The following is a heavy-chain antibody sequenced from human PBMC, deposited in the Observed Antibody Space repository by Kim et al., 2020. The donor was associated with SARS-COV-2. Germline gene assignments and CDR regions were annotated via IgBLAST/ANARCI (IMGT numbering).Heavy chain of an antibody. V-gene: IGHV1-18*01. CDR3: TRAWAAVVPSAMNLDH. Sequence: ASVKVSCKTSGYTFTHYGISWVRQGPGQGVEWMGWISPWNGNTNFPRKFQGRVTLTADTSTTTAYMEIRGLTSDDTAVYYCTRAWAAVVPSAMNLDHWGQGTSVSVSS. D-gene: IGHD6-6*01. J-gene: IGHJ4*02. CDR1: GYTFTHYG. CDR2: ISPWNGNT.